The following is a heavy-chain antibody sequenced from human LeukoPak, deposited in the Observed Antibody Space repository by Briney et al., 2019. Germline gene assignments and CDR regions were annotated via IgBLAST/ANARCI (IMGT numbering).Heavy chain of an antibody. CDR2: IYPGDSDT. CDR3: ARGGYCSSTSRPPTDY. V-gene: IGHV5-51*01. D-gene: IGHD2-2*01. J-gene: IGHJ4*02. CDR1: GYSFTSYW. Sequence: GESLKISCKGSGYSFTSYWIGWVRQMPGKGLEWMGIIYPGDSDTRYSPSFQGQVTISADKSISTAYLQWSSLKASDTAMYYCARGGYCSSTSRPPTDYWGQGTLVTVSS.